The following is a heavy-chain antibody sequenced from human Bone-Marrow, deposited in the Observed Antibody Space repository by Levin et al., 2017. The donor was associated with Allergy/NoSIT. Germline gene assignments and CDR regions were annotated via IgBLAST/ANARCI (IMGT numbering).Heavy chain of an antibody. V-gene: IGHV3-15*01. CDR3: TTALPWDV. CDR1: GFTFSDAW. J-gene: IGHJ6*02. Sequence: GGSLRLSCAASGFTFSDAWMSWVRQAPGKGLEWVGRIKSKTHGGTTDYAAPVKGRFTISRDDSKNTLYLQMNSLKTEDTAVYYCTTALPWDVWGQGTTVTVSS. CDR2: IKSKTHGGTT.